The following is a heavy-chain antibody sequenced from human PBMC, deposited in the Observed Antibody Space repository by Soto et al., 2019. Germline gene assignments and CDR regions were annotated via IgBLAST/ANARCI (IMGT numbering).Heavy chain of an antibody. Sequence: SETLSLTCTVSGGSISSYYWSWIREPPGKGLEWIGYIYYSGSTNYNPSLKSRVTISVDTSKNQFSLKLSSVTAADTAVYYCAGTGRGYCSGGSCSLYYFDYWGQGTLVTVSS. CDR1: GGSISSYY. CDR2: IYYSGST. V-gene: IGHV4-59*01. D-gene: IGHD2-15*01. CDR3: AGTGRGYCSGGSCSLYYFDY. J-gene: IGHJ4*02.